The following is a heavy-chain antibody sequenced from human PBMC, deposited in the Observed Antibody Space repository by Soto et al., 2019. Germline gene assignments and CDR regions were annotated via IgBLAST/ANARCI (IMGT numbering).Heavy chain of an antibody. J-gene: IGHJ5*02. CDR3: ASERDYGDNSGAP. V-gene: IGHV3-30*04. D-gene: IGHD4-17*01. CDR2: VCYAGTNK. Sequence: GGSRRLSCAASGFTFSAYAMHWVRQAHGKGRAWAAVVCYAGTNKTRADAVHGRLSISRENSKNTMYFQMNNLSAEDTAVYYCASERDYGDNSGAPWGQGPLVTASS. CDR1: GFTFSAYA.